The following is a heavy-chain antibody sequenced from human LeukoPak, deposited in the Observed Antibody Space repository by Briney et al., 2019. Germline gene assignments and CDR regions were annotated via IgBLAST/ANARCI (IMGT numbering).Heavy chain of an antibody. CDR3: AKDYPECTGTSCSGEAFFDY. J-gene: IGHJ4*02. CDR2: ITSGHST. CDR1: RFTFSNYA. D-gene: IGHD2-2*01. V-gene: IGHV3-23*01. Sequence: GGSLRLSCAASRFTFSNYAMSWVRQAAGKGLEWVSGITSGHSTFYADSVKGRFTISRDNSKNTVYLQMNSLRAEDTAVYYSAKDYPECTGTSCSGEAFFDYWGQGTLVTVSS.